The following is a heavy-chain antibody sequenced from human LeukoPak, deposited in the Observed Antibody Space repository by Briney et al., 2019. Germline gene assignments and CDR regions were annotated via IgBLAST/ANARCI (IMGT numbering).Heavy chain of an antibody. CDR2: IYTSGST. D-gene: IGHD6-6*01. Sequence: SETLSLTCTVSGGSISSSSYYWSWIRQPAGKGLEWIGRIYTSGSTNYNPSLKSRVTISVDTSKNQFSLKLSSVTAADTAVYYCAAGGGSSSASYFQHWGQGTLVTVSS. CDR1: GGSISSSSYY. V-gene: IGHV4-61*02. J-gene: IGHJ1*01. CDR3: AAGGGSSSASYFQH.